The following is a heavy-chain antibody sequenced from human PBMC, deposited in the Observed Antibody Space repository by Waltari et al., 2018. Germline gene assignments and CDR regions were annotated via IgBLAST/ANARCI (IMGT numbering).Heavy chain of an antibody. V-gene: IGHV1-2*02. J-gene: IGHJ4*02. D-gene: IGHD1-26*01. Sequence: QVQLVQSGAEVKKPGASVKVSCQASGYTFTGYYIHWVRQAPGQGLEWMGWINPKTNSAYYAQKFQGRVSITSDTSITTAYMELSRLRSDDTAVYYCASPTGVGATYGDFDYWGQGTLVTVSS. CDR2: INPKTNSA. CDR1: GYTFTGYY. CDR3: ASPTGVGATYGDFDY.